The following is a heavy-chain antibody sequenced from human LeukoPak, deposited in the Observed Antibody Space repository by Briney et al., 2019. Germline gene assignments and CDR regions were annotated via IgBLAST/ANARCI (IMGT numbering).Heavy chain of an antibody. CDR3: ARVDWELLDGDFDY. V-gene: IGHV3-48*04. CDR1: GFTFSDSW. J-gene: IGHJ4*02. CDR2: ISSSRATT. D-gene: IGHD1-26*01. Sequence: GGSLRLSCEASGFTFSDSWMSWVRQAPGKGLEWVAYISSSRATTFYAESVKGRFTVSRDHAKNSLHLQMNSLRGDDTAVYYCARVDWELLDGDFDYWGQGTLVTVSA.